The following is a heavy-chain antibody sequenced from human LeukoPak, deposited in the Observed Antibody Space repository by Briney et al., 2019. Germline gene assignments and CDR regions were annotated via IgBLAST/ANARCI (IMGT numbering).Heavy chain of an antibody. D-gene: IGHD2-15*01. V-gene: IGHV3-23*01. J-gene: IGHJ3*02. CDR2: ITGSGTYI. CDR3: ASAAYCGGGSCYSSDAFDI. CDR1: GLTFNNYA. Sequence: GGSLRLSCAASGLTFNNYAMAWVRQAPGKGLEWISDITGSGTYINYADSVKGRFTISRDNSKSKMYLQMNSLRADDTAVYFCASAAYCGGGSCYSSDAFDIWGQGTMVTVSS.